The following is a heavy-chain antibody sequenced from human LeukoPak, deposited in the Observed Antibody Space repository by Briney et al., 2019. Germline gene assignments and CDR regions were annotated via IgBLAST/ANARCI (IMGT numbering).Heavy chain of an antibody. CDR1: GFIFSTYG. D-gene: IGHD2-15*01. CDR3: AALAGGGSCGPDY. V-gene: IGHV3-30*03. CDR2: ISHDGCNK. Sequence: GGSERLFCAASGFIFSTYGMHWVRQAPGKGLEWVAFISHDGCNKYYADSVKGRFTISRDNSKNTLDLQMNSLGAEDTAVYYCAALAGGGSCGPDYWGQETVVPLFS. J-gene: IGHJ4*02.